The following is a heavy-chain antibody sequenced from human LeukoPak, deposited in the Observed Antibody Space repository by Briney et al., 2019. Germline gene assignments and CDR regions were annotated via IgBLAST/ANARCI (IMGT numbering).Heavy chain of an antibody. CDR3: PRYNWNLYDY. Sequence: SGGSLRLSCTASGFTFGDYAMSWVRQAPGKGLEWVGFIRSKAYGGTTEYAASVKGRFTISRDDSKSIAYLQMNSLKTEDTAVYYCPRYNWNLYDYGGQGTLVTVP. J-gene: IGHJ4*02. CDR2: IRSKAYGGTT. V-gene: IGHV3-49*04. D-gene: IGHD1-20*01. CDR1: GFTFGDYA.